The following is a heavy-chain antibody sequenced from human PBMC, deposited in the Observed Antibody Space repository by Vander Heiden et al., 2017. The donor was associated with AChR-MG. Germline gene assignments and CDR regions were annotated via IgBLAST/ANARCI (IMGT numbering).Heavy chain of an antibody. CDR2: ISTILGIA. J-gene: IGHJ5*02. CDR1: GGTFRSYA. CDR3: ARDSGYYGSGSSGWFDP. Sequence: QVQLVQSGAEVKKPGSSVKVSCKASGGTFRSYAISWVRQAPGQGLEWMGRISTILGIANYAQKCQGRVTITADKATSTAYMELSSLRSEDTAVYYCARDSGYYGSGSSGWFDPWGQGTLVTVSS. V-gene: IGHV1-69*04. D-gene: IGHD3-10*01.